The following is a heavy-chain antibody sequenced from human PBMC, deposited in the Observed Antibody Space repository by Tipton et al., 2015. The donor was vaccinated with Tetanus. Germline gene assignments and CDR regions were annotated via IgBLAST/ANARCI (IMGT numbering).Heavy chain of an antibody. CDR1: GYTISDYG. CDR2: ISVHNGDI. V-gene: IGHV1-18*01. Sequence: QSGAEVKKPGASVKVSCKATGYTISDYGISWVRQAPGQGLEWMGRISVHNGDIRYGQNFQGRVTMTIDTSTSTAHMELRNLRPDDTAVYYCARTLAYCGSSACYHLRGYEFWGQGTLVTVSS. D-gene: IGHD2-21*01. CDR3: ARTLAYCGSSACYHLRGYEF. J-gene: IGHJ4*02.